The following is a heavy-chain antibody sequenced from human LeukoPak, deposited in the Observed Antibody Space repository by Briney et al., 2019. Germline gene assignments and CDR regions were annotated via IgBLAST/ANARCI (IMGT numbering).Heavy chain of an antibody. V-gene: IGHV3-23*01. CDR3: ASLYNDYGDY. CDR1: GFTFRNYG. Sequence: PGGSLKVSCEASGFTFRNYGMSWVRQAPGKGLEWVSGTIGSGDSKFYADPVKGRFTISRDNSRNTLYLEMNSLRVDDTAVYYWASLYNDYGDYWGQGALVAVSS. J-gene: IGHJ4*02. CDR2: TIGSGDSK. D-gene: IGHD5-24*01.